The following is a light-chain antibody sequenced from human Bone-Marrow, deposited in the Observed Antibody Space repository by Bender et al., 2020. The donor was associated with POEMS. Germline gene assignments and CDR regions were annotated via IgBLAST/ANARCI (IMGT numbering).Light chain of an antibody. CDR1: SSDVGSYNF. V-gene: IGLV2-23*02. Sequence: QSALTQPASVSGSPGQSITISCTGTSSDVGSYNFVSWYQQHPGKAPNLMIYEVTKRPSGVSNRFSGSKDGTTASLTISGLQPEDESHYYCCSYTTSDSWVFGGGTKVTVL. CDR2: EVT. CDR3: CSYTTSDSWV. J-gene: IGLJ3*02.